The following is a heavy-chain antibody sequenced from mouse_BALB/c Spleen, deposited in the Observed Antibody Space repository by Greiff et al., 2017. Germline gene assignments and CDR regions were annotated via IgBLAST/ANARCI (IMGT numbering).Heavy chain of an antibody. V-gene: IGHV1-4*01. CDR2: INPSSGYT. CDR1: GYTFTSYT. Sequence: QVQLQQSGAELARPGASVKMSCKASGYTFTSYTMHWVNQRPGQGLEWIGYINPSSGYTNYNQKFKDKATLTADKSSSTAYMQLSSLTSEDSAVYYCARDHYYAMDYWGQGTSVTVSS. CDR3: ARDHYYAMDY. J-gene: IGHJ4*01.